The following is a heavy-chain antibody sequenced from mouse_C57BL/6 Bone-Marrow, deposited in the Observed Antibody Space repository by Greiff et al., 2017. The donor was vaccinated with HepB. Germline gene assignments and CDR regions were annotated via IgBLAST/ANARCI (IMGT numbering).Heavy chain of an antibody. V-gene: IGHV1-19*01. D-gene: IGHD2-2*01. Sequence: EVKLMESGPVLVKPGASVKMSCKASGYTFTDYYMNWVKQSHGKSLEWIGVINPYNGGTSYNQKFKGKATLTVDKSSNTAYLQLSSLTSEDTAVYYCTTDLDYYGYDVAVGWGQGTLVTVSA. J-gene: IGHJ3*01. CDR2: INPYNGGT. CDR1: GYTFTDYY. CDR3: TTDLDYYGYDVAVG.